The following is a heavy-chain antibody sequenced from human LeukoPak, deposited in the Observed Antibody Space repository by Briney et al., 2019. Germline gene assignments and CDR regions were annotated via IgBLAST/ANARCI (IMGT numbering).Heavy chain of an antibody. V-gene: IGHV3-30*04. Sequence: GGSLRLSCAASGFTFSSYAMHWVRQAPGKGLEWVAVISYDGSNKYYADSVKGRFTISRDNSKNTLYLQMNSLRAEDTAVYYCARDPSYDYVWGSYRNYYYYMDVWGKGTTVTVSS. CDR1: GFTFSSYA. J-gene: IGHJ6*03. CDR3: ARDPSYDYVWGSYRNYYYYMDV. D-gene: IGHD3-16*02. CDR2: ISYDGSNK.